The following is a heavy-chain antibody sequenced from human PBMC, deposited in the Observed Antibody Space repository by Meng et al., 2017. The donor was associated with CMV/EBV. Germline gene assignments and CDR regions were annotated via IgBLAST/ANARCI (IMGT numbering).Heavy chain of an antibody. J-gene: IGHJ4*02. V-gene: IGHV1-69*12. CDR1: GGTFSSYA. CDR3: AREGALAYFDY. CDR2: IIPIFGTA. Sequence: QVPLVSSGAEVKKPGASVKVSCKASGGTFSSYAISWVRQAPGQGLEWMRGIIPIFGTANYAQKFQGRVTITADESTSTAYMELSGLRSEDTAVYYCAREGALAYFDYWGQGTLVTVSS. D-gene: IGHD5-12*01.